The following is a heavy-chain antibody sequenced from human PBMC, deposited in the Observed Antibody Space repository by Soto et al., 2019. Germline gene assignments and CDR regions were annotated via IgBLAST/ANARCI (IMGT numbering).Heavy chain of an antibody. CDR1: GFTFSSYS. D-gene: IGHD2-2*01. V-gene: IGHV3-21*01. CDR2: ISSSSRYI. J-gene: IGHJ4*02. Sequence: VQLVESGGGLVEPGGSLRLSCAASGFTFSSYSMNWVRQAPGKGLEWVSSISSSSRYIYYADSVKGRFTIARDNAKHSLQLQINSLGAEDPAGYYCATVVVVPAADIDSWGQGTLVTVSS. CDR3: ATVVVVPAADIDS.